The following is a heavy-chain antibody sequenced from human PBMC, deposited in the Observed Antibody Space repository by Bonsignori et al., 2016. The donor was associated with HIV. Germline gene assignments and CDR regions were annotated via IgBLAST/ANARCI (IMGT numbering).Heavy chain of an antibody. V-gene: IGHV3-9*03. Sequence: EVQLVESGGGLGQPGGSLSLSCAASGFIFEDYAMHWVRLGPGKGLEWVSGISGNTGTMGYVDSVKGRFTISRDNAKNSLFLHMNSLRAEDVALYYCAKSRSSSSWY. CDR2: ISGNTGTM. D-gene: IGHD6-13*01. CDR3: AKSRSSSSWY. J-gene: IGHJ2*01. CDR1: GFIFEDYA.